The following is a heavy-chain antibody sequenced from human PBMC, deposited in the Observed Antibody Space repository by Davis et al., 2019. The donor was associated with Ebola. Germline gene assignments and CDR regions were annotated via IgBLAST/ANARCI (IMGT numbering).Heavy chain of an antibody. J-gene: IGHJ5*02. D-gene: IGHD3-22*01. V-gene: IGHV3-66*01. Sequence: PGGSLRLSCAASGFTFSSNYMSWVRQAPGKGLEWVSVIYSGGSTYYADSVKGRFTISTDNSKNTLYLQMNSLRAEDTAVYYCARDPYYYDSSGYYPWGQGTLVTVSS. CDR1: GFTFSSNY. CDR3: ARDPYYYDSSGYYP. CDR2: IYSGGST.